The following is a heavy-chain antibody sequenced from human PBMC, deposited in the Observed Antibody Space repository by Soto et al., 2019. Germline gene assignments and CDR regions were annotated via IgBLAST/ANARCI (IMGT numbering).Heavy chain of an antibody. Sequence: EVQLVESGGDLVQPGGSLRLSCAVSGFSVSGVYMTWVRQVPGKGLEWISLLYTDNTAYYADSVKGRFTISKDSSKDTLFLQMNGLRAEDTAVYYCARADTLYAEVDHWGQGTLVTVSS. CDR1: GFSVSGVY. V-gene: IGHV3-66*01. D-gene: IGHD3-16*01. CDR2: LYTDNTA. CDR3: ARADTLYAEVDH. J-gene: IGHJ4*02.